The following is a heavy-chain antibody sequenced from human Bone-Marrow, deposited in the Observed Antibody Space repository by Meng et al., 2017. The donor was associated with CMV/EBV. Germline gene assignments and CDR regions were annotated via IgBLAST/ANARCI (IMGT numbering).Heavy chain of an antibody. V-gene: IGHV4-34*01. D-gene: IGHD2-15*01. J-gene: IGHJ5*02. CDR3: ARLGRHCSGGSCYFGWFDP. CDR2: INHSGST. Sequence: SQTLSLTCAVYGGSFSGYYWSWIRQPPGKGLEWIGEINHSGSTNYNPSLKSRVTISVDTSKNQFSLKLRSVTAADTAVYYCARLGRHCSGGSCYFGWFDPWGQGTLVTVSS. CDR1: GGSFSGYY.